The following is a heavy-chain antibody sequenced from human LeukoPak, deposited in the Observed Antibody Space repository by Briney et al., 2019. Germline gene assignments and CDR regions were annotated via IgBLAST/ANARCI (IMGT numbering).Heavy chain of an antibody. D-gene: IGHD2-21*01. CDR3: ARVVGIGRQLKNLDY. V-gene: IGHV3-21*04. CDR1: GFTFSNYN. CDR2: ITSSSSYI. J-gene: IGHJ4*02. Sequence: GGSLRLSCAASGFTFSNYNMNWIRQAPGKGLEWVSSITSSSSYIYYADSVKGRFTISRDNAKNSLYLQMDSLRVEDTAVYYCARVVGIGRQLKNLDYWGQGTLVTVSS.